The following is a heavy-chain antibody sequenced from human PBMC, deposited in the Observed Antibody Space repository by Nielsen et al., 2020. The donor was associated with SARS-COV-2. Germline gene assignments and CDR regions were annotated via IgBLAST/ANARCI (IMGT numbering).Heavy chain of an antibody. D-gene: IGHD5-24*01. V-gene: IGHV1-2*02. CDR1: ADTFTGYY. CDR2: INPNSGGT. CDR3: ARELNVGMAIIGAFDI. Sequence: ASVKVSCKTSADTFTGYYMHWVRQAPGQGLEWIEWINPNSGGTDYAQKFQGRVTMTWATSISTAYIELSRLRSDDTAVYYCARELNVGMAIIGAFDIWGQGTMVTVSS. J-gene: IGHJ3*02.